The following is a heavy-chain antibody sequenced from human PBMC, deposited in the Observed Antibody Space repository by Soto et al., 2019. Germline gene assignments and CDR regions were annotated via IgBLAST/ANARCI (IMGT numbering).Heavy chain of an antibody. CDR2: IHQSGST. CDR1: GGSISSIDW. D-gene: IGHD5-12*01. CDR3: VRACGYDPKVY. Sequence: QVQVQESGPGLLKPSGTLSLTCAVSGGSISSIDWWSWVRQPPGKGLEWIGEIHQSGSTHYNPSLLSRVPISVDIPRHQLSRSLTSVTAADSPVFYCVRACGYDPKVYWGQGTQVTVSS. V-gene: IGHV4-4*02. J-gene: IGHJ4*02.